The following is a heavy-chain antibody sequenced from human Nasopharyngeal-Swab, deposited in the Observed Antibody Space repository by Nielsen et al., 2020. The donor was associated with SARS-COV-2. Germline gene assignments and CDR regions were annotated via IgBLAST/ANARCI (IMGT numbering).Heavy chain of an antibody. CDR1: GFTLSNYA. V-gene: IGHV3-23*01. CDR3: AKDSVVIPAAWFDP. J-gene: IGHJ5*02. D-gene: IGHD2-2*01. Sequence: GESLKIFCAASGFTLSNYAMNWVRLAPGKGLEWVSAISGGDDTTYYADSVKGRFTISRDASKNTLFLQMNSLRTEDTAVYYCAKDSVVIPAAWFDPWGQGTLVTVSS. CDR2: ISGGDDTT.